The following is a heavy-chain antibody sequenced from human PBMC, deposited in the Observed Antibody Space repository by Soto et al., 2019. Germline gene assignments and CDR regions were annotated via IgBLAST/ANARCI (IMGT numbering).Heavy chain of an antibody. D-gene: IGHD6-13*01. Sequence: ASVKVSCKASGYTLTSYGISWVRQAPGQGLEWMGWISAYNGNTNYAQKHQGRVTMTTDTSTSTAYMELRSMRTDDTAENYRAREHDSSSPPWDYYYYYGMDVWGQGTTVTVSS. J-gene: IGHJ6*02. CDR2: ISAYNGNT. CDR3: AREHDSSSPPWDYYYYYGMDV. CDR1: GYTLTSYG. V-gene: IGHV1-18*01.